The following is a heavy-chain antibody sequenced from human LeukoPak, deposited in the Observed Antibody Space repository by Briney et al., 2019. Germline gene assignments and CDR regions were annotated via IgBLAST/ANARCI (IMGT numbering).Heavy chain of an antibody. V-gene: IGHV3-21*01. Sequence: PGGSLRLSCAASGFTFSSYSMNWVRRAPGKGLEWVSSISSSSSYIYYADSVKGRFTISRDNAKNSLYLQMNSLRAEDTAVYYCASHYDFWSGYYNYYYYGMDVWGQGTTVTVSS. D-gene: IGHD3-3*01. J-gene: IGHJ6*02. CDR3: ASHYDFWSGYYNYYYYGMDV. CDR2: ISSSSSYI. CDR1: GFTFSSYS.